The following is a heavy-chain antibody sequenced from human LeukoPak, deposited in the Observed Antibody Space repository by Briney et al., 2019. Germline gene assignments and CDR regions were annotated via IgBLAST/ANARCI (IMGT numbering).Heavy chain of an antibody. J-gene: IGHJ4*02. CDR1: GYSISSGYY. CDR2: IYHSGST. Sequence: SETLSLTCTVSGYSISSGYYWGWIRQPPGKGLEWIGSIYHSGSTYYNPSLKSRVTISVDTSKNQFSLKLSSVTAADTAVYYCARRAAAGTFSPLGDYWGQGTLVTVSS. CDR3: ARRAAAGTFSPLGDY. D-gene: IGHD6-13*01. V-gene: IGHV4-38-2*02.